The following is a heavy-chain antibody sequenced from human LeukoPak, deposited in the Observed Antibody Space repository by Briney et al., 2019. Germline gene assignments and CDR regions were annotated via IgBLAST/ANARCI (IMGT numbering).Heavy chain of an antibody. V-gene: IGHV4-61*02. Sequence: PSETLSLTCTVSGGSISSGSYYWSWIRQPAGKGLEWIGRIYTSGSTNYNPSLKSRVTISVDTSKNQFSLKLSSVTAADTAVYYCAGALGGYQLLLDYWGQGTLVTVSS. CDR1: GGSISSGSYY. D-gene: IGHD2-2*01. J-gene: IGHJ4*02. CDR3: AGALGGYQLLLDY. CDR2: IYTSGST.